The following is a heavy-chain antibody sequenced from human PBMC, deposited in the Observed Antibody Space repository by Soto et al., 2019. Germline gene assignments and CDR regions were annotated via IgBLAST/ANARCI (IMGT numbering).Heavy chain of an antibody. CDR3: ARDKGVTTDILTGYYPDYYYYYMDV. D-gene: IGHD3-9*01. J-gene: IGHJ6*03. CDR1: GYTLTELS. V-gene: IGHV1-24*01. CDR2: FDPEDGET. Sequence: ASVKVSCKVSGYTLTELSMHWVRQAPGKGLEWMGGFDPEDGETIYAQKFQGRVTMTADKSTSTAYMELSSLRSEDTAVYYCARDKGVTTDILTGYYPDYYYYYMDVWGKGTTVTVSS.